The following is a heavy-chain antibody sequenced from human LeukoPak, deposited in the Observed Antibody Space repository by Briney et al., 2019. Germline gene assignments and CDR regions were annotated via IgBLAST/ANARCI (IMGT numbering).Heavy chain of an antibody. CDR1: GFTFSSYA. CDR3: AKALVSGNTWPARWFDP. D-gene: IGHD5/OR15-5a*01. J-gene: IGHJ5*02. Sequence: RTGGSLRLSCAASGFTFSSYAMSWVRQAPGKGLEWVSAISGSGGSTYYADSVKGRFTISRDNSKNTLYLQMNSLRAEDTAVYYCAKALVSGNTWPARWFDPWGQGTLVTVSS. V-gene: IGHV3-23*01. CDR2: ISGSGGST.